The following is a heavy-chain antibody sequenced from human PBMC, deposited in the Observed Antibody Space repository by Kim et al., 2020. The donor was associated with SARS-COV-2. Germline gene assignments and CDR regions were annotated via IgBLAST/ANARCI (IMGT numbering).Heavy chain of an antibody. CDR1: GFTFSGYW. D-gene: IGHD6-6*01. V-gene: IGHV3-7*01. CDR2: IKQDGSET. CDR3: ARVRYSSSPGRSDY. Sequence: GGSLRLSCAASGFTFSGYWMNWVRQAPGKGLEWVANIKQDGSETYYGDSVKGRFTISRDNAKNSLYLHMNSLRAEDTAVYYCARVRYSSSPGRSDYWGQGTLVTVSS. J-gene: IGHJ4*02.